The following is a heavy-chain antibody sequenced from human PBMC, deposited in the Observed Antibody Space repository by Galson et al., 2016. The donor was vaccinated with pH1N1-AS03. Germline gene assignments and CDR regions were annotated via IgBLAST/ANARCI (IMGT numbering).Heavy chain of an antibody. CDR1: GFTFSTYS. CDR2: ISYDGTKK. J-gene: IGHJ4*02. CDR3: TRASGSGWYGSYYDY. D-gene: IGHD6-19*01. Sequence: SLRLSCAASGFTFSTYSMHWVRQAPGRGLEWVALISYDGTKKFYADSVRGRFTISRDTSKNTVYLQMNSLRVEDTAVYYCTRASGSGWYGSYYDYWGQGTLVPVSS. V-gene: IGHV3-30*04.